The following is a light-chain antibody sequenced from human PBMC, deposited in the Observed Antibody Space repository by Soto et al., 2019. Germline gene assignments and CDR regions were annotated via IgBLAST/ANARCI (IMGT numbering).Light chain of an antibody. V-gene: IGKV1-33*01. CDR3: QQYGSSPRT. CDR2: DAS. J-gene: IGKJ1*01. CDR1: QDINNF. Sequence: DIQMTQSPSSLSASVVDRVTITCQASQDINNFVNWYQQKPGKAPKLLIYDASTLKTGVPSRFSGSGSGTDFRFTISSLQPEDFAVYYCQQYGSSPRTFGQGTKVDIK.